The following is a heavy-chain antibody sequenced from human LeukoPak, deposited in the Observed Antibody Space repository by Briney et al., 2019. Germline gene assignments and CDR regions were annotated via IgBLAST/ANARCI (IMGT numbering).Heavy chain of an antibody. J-gene: IGHJ4*02. CDR1: GGSISSYY. D-gene: IGHD4-17*01. CDR2: IYYSGST. CDR3: ARHVRSKGNFDY. Sequence: SETLSLTCTVSGGSISSYYWSWIRQPPGKGLEWIGYIYYSGSTNYNPSLKSRVTISVDTSKNQFSLKLSSVTAADTAVNYCARHVRSKGNFDYWGQGTLVTVSS. V-gene: IGHV4-59*08.